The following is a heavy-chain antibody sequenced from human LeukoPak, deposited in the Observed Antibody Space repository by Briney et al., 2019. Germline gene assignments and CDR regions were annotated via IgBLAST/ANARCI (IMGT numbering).Heavy chain of an antibody. D-gene: IGHD6-19*01. CDR2: IYYSGST. Sequence: TSETLSLTCTVSSGSISSSSYYWGWIRQPPGKGLEWIGSIYYSGSTYYNPSLKSRVTISVDTSKNQFSLKLSSVTAADTAVYYCARHRKGSGWYIYYFDYWGQGTLVTVSS. CDR1: SGSISSSSYY. V-gene: IGHV4-39*01. CDR3: ARHRKGSGWYIYYFDY. J-gene: IGHJ4*02.